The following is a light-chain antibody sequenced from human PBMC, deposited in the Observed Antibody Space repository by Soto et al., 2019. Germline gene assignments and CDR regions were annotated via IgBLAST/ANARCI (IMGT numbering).Light chain of an antibody. J-gene: IGKJ4*01. CDR1: QSVRSNY. CDR2: DAS. CDR3: QQYGSSPLT. Sequence: EIVLTQSPDSLSLSPGERATLSCRASQSVRSNYLAWYQQKPGQAPKLLIYDASSMATGIPDRFSGSGSGTDFTLTISRLEPEDFAVYYCQQYGSSPLTFGGGTKVEIK. V-gene: IGKV3-20*01.